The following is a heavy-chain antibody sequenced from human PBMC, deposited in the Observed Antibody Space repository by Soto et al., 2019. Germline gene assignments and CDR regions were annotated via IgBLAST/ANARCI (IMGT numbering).Heavy chain of an antibody. CDR3: ARDRGKVAAVYSGIDV. V-gene: IGHV3-33*01. CDR2: IWYDGSKK. D-gene: IGHD2-2*01. CDR1: GFTFSSYG. Sequence: GGSLRLSCAASGFTFSSYGMHWVRQAPGKGLEWVAVIWYDGSKKYYVDSVKGRFTISRDNSKNTLYLQMNSLRAEDTAVYYCARDRGKVAAVYSGIDVWGQGTTVTVSS. J-gene: IGHJ6*02.